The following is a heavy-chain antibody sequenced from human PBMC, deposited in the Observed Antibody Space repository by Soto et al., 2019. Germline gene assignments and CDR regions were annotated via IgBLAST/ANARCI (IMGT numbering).Heavy chain of an antibody. CDR1: GGSISGSSYY. CDR2: IYYSGNR. Sequence: PSETLSLTCTVSGGSISGSSYYWGWIRQPPGKGLEWIGSIYYSGNRYYSPSLKSRVTISVDTSKNQFSLKLTSVTAADTAVYYCARDKITGLFDYWGQGTLVTVSS. D-gene: IGHD2-8*02. J-gene: IGHJ4*02. V-gene: IGHV4-39*07. CDR3: ARDKITGLFDY.